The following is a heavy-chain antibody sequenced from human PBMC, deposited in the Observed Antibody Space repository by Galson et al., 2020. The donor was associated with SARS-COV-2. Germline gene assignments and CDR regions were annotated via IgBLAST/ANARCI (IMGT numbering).Heavy chain of an antibody. V-gene: IGHV3-30*04. D-gene: IGHD2-15*01. Sequence: GGSLRLSCAASGFTFSTYDMHWVRQAPGKGLEWVAVISYDGSNKYYADSVKGRFTISRDTSKNTLYLQMNSLRPEDTTVYYCVRGNKEGYYFDDWGQGTLVTVSS. J-gene: IGHJ4*02. CDR3: VRGNKEGYYFDD. CDR2: ISYDGSNK. CDR1: GFTFSTYD.